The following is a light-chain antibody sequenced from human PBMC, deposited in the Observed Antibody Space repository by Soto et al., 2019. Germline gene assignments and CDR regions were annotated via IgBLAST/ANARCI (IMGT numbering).Light chain of an antibody. J-gene: IGKJ5*01. Sequence: IVLTQSPATLSLSPGERATLSCRASQSVSNYLAWYQQKPGQAPRLLIYDASNRASGIPARFSGSGSGTDFTLTISSLDPEDFAVYYCQQRSNWPPVTFGQGTRLEIK. CDR1: QSVSNY. CDR2: DAS. CDR3: QQRSNWPPVT. V-gene: IGKV3-11*01.